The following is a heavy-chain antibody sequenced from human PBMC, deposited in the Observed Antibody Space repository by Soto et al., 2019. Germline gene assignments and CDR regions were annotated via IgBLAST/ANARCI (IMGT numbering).Heavy chain of an antibody. V-gene: IGHV3-13*01. CDR3: VRGYSMKD. CDR2: INTAGDT. J-gene: IGHJ6*03. Sequence: EVQLVASGGGLVQPGGSLRLSCVVSGFTFSTYDMHWVRQAPGKGLEWVSGINTAGDTSYPASVMGRFTISRENDKNSAFLQMISLRVGDTALYYCVRGYSMKDWGKGNTVTVSS. CDR1: GFTFSTYD.